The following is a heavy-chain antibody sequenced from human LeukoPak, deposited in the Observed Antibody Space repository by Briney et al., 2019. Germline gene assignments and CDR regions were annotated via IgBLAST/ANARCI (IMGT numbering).Heavy chain of an antibody. D-gene: IGHD6-19*01. J-gene: IGHJ3*02. CDR1: GFTFSTYW. Sequence: QAGGSLRLSCAASGFTFSTYWMTWVRQAQGKGLEWVGNIKQDGSERYYVDSVKGRFTVSRDNAKNSLYLQLNILRAEDTAVYYCARVGSDRYRGAFDIWGQGTMVTVSS. CDR2: IKQDGSER. V-gene: IGHV3-7*01. CDR3: ARVGSDRYRGAFDI.